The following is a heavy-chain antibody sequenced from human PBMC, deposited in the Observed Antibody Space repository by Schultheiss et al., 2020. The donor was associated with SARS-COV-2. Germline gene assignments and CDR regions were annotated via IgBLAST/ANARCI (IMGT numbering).Heavy chain of an antibody. V-gene: IGHV3-74*01. CDR1: GFTFSSYE. J-gene: IGHJ4*02. Sequence: GGSLRLSCAASGFTFSSYEMNWVRQAPGKGLEWVSRINSDGYSTTYADPVKGLFTVSRDNAKNMLFLQMNSLRAEDTAVYYCVRDVNSAYLNWGQGTLVTVSS. CDR3: VRDVNSAYLN. CDR2: INSDGYST. D-gene: IGHD1/OR15-1a*01.